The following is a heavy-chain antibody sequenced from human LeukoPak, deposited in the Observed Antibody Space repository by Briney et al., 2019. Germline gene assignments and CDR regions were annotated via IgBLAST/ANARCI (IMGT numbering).Heavy chain of an antibody. V-gene: IGHV1-2*02. CDR2: MNPNSGDT. J-gene: IGHJ6*02. CDR1: VDTFTGCF. D-gene: IGHD6-13*01. Sequence: ASVKVSCKASVDTFTGCFMHWVRQAPGQGLEWMGWMNPNSGDTNYAQKFQARVTMTRDTSISTAYMELSALTSDDTAVYYCARVRAAAGPQPQLYYYYYGMDVWGQGTTVTVSS. CDR3: ARVRAAAGPQPQLYYYYYGMDV.